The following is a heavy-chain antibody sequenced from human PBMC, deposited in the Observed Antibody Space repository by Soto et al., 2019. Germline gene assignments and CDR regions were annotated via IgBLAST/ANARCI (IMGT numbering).Heavy chain of an antibody. CDR2: LWYDGYNK. J-gene: IGHJ3*02. V-gene: IGHV3-33*01. CDR3: VRDVSDPAEARNDASEI. Sequence: QMQVVESGGGVVQPGRSLRLSCAASGFTLSRSGMHWVRQAPGKGLEWVAVLWYDGYNKYYGDSVKGRFTISRDNSKNTLYLQMNSLGAEDTAVYYCVRDVSDPAEARNDASEIWGQGTMVTVSS. CDR1: GFTLSRSG.